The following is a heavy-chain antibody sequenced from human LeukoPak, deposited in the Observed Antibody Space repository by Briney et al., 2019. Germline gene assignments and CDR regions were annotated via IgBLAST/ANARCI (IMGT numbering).Heavy chain of an antibody. CDR2: INHSGST. CDR3: ARVKYYDFWSGYYYFDY. D-gene: IGHD3-3*01. V-gene: IGHV4-34*01. CDR1: GGSFSGYY. Sequence: SETLSLTCAVYGGSFSGYYWSWIRQPPGKGLEGIGEINHSGSTNYNPSLKSRVTISVDTSKNQFSLKLSSVTAADTAVYYCARVKYYDFWSGYYYFDYWGQGTLVTVSS. J-gene: IGHJ4*02.